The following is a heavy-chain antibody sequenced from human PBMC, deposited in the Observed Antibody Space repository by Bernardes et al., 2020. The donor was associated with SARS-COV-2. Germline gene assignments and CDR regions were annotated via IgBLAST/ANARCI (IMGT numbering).Heavy chain of an antibody. Sequence: SLTPSGAAPGFTPCIYAISCARQSPGKGLEWVALISYDGRNKYHADSVKGRFTISRDNSKNTLYLQMNSLRAEDTAVYYCARGYGGNYYYGMDVWGQGTTVTVSS. CDR1: GFTPCIYA. D-gene: IGHD4-17*01. J-gene: IGHJ6*02. CDR2: ISYDGRNK. CDR3: ARGYGGNYYYGMDV. V-gene: IGHV3-30-3*01.